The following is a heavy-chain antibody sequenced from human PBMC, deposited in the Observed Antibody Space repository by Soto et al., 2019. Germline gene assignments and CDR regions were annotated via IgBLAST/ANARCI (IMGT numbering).Heavy chain of an antibody. J-gene: IGHJ4*02. CDR3: NTGARRHYDSSGHYSTADY. D-gene: IGHD3-22*01. CDR2: IKSKTDGGTT. CDR1: GLAFTNAW. V-gene: IGHV3-15*01. Sequence: EVQLVESGGDLVQPGGSLRLSCAASGLAFTNAWMAWVRQAPGKGLEWVARIKSKTDGGTTDYAAPVKGRFTISRDDSKHTVFLQMNYLQIEDTAVYYCNTGARRHYDSSGHYSTADYWGQGILVTVSS.